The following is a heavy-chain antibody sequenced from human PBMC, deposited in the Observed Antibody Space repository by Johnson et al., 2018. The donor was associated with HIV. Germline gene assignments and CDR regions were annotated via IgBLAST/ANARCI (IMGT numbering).Heavy chain of an antibody. CDR2: LYADGRT. V-gene: IGHV3-66*02. CDR1: GFIVSSKY. Sequence: VQVVESGGGLVQPGGSLRLSCAASGFIVSSKYMTWFRQAPGKGLEWVSVLYADGRTYYADSVKGRFTVSSDCSENTLYLQMNSLTAEDTAVYYCATKGSKWELIVEGFAVWGQGTMVTVSS. CDR3: ATKGSKWELIVEGFAV. D-gene: IGHD1-26*01. J-gene: IGHJ3*01.